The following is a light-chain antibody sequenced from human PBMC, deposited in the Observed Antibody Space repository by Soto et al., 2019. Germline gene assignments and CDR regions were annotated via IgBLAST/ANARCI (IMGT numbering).Light chain of an antibody. CDR3: QQYDSTPPWT. CDR2: GTS. Sequence: VVLTQSPGILYLSSGERATLSCRASQPVGRSYLAWYQQKPGQPPRLLIFGTSTRATGIPDRFSGGGSGTEFTLTISRLDPEDFAVYYCQQYDSTPPWTFGQGTRVEVK. J-gene: IGKJ1*01. V-gene: IGKV3-20*01. CDR1: QPVGRSY.